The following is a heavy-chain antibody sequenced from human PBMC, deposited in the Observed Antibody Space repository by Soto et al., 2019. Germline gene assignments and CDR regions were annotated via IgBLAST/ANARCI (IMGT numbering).Heavy chain of an antibody. CDR3: ARGGRGAYSSNWLDH. CDR2: IKEDGGGT. D-gene: IGHD4-4*01. Sequence: PVGSLRLSCAASGFTFSSYYMTWVRQAPVKGLEWVANIKEDGGGTNYVDSAKGRFTVSRDNAENSVYLQMDGLRAADTAVYYCARGGRGAYSSNWLDHWGQGTLVTVSS. V-gene: IGHV3-7*03. CDR1: GFTFSSYY. J-gene: IGHJ5*02.